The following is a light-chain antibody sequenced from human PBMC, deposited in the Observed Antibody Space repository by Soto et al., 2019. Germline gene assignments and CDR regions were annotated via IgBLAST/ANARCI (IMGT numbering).Light chain of an antibody. CDR2: KAS. CDR3: QHYNSYSEA. CDR1: QTISSW. J-gene: IGKJ1*01. V-gene: IGKV1-5*03. Sequence: EIQMTQYPSTLSGSVGARVTIASRASQTISSWLAWYQQKPGKAPKLLIYKASTLKSGVPSRSSGSRSGTEFTLTISSLQPDDVATYYCQHYNSYSEALGQGTKVDI.